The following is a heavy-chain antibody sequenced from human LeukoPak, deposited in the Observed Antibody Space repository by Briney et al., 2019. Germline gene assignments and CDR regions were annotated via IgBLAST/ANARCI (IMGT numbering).Heavy chain of an antibody. J-gene: IGHJ4*02. V-gene: IGHV3-48*01. D-gene: IGHD2-15*01. CDR1: GFTFNTYT. CDR2: ISGSSGII. CDR3: AKEKDLDY. Sequence: GGSLRLSCAASGFTFNTYTMNRVRQAPGKGLEWVSYISGSSGIIDYADSVRGRFTISRDNAKNSLYLQMNSLRAEDTAVYYCAKEKDLDYWGQGTLVTVSS.